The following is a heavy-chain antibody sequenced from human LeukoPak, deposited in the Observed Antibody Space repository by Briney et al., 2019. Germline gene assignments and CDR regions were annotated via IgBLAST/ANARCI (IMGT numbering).Heavy chain of an antibody. J-gene: IGHJ3*02. CDR2: IYYSGST. CDR1: GGSISSYY. Sequence: SETLSLTCTVSGGSISSYYWSWIRQPPGKGLEWIGYIYYSGSTNYNPSLKSRVTISVDTSKNQFSLKLSSVTAADTAVYYCARDHSGGSSWYRTGAFDIWGQGTMVTVSS. V-gene: IGHV4-59*01. D-gene: IGHD6-13*01. CDR3: ARDHSGGSSWYRTGAFDI.